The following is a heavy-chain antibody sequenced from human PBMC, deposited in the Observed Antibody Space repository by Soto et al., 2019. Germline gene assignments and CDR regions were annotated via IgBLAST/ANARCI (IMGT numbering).Heavy chain of an antibody. V-gene: IGHV4-34*01. D-gene: IGHD2-15*01. CDR3: TGDTVVVNRIRYFHYGLEV. J-gene: IGHJ6*02. Sequence: SQTMSLTFAVHASPFSRYYWTWIRHTPGKGLEWIGEIHHSGNANYNPALQRRWRLSVDTCKNQFSLRLTSVTVPDTATSYHTGDTVVVNRIRYFHYGLEVWGQGTTLTISS. CDR2: IHHSGNA. CDR1: ASPFSRYY.